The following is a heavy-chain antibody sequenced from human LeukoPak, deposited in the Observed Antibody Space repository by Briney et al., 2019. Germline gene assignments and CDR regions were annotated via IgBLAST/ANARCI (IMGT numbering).Heavy chain of an antibody. CDR3: AGAPPSVDTAMAYFDY. J-gene: IGHJ4*02. D-gene: IGHD5-18*01. V-gene: IGHV1-69*05. CDR2: IIPIFGTA. CDR1: GGTFSSYA. Sequence: GSSLKVSCKASGGTFSSYAIGWVRQAPGQGLEWMGGIIPIFGTANYAQKFQGRVTITTDESTSTAYMELSSLRSEDTAVYYCAGAPPSVDTAMAYFDYWGQGTLVTVSS.